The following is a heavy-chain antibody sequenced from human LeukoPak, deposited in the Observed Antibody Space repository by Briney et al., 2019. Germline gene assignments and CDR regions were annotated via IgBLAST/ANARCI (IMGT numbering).Heavy chain of an antibody. CDR1: GGPFSGYY. D-gene: IGHD4-17*01. V-gene: IGHV4-34*01. CDR2: INHSGST. J-gene: IGHJ2*01. Sequence: SETLSLTCAVYGGPFSGYYWSWIRQPPGKGLEWIGEINHSGSTNYNPSLKSRVTISVDTSKNQFSLKLSSVTAADTAVHYCAREEDYGDYKGWYFDLWGRGTLVTVSS. CDR3: AREEDYGDYKGWYFDL.